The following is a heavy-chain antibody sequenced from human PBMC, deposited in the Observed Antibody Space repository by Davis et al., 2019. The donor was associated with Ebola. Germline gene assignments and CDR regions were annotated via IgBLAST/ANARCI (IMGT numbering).Heavy chain of an antibody. CDR3: ARRDASGYFYSDY. V-gene: IGHV5-51*01. Sequence: GESLKISCQGFGYSFTNYWIGWVRRMPGKGLEWVGIIYPGDSDTRYSPSFQGQVTISADKSISTAYLQWSTLKASDTAMYYCARRDASGYFYSDYWGQGTLVTVSS. CDR1: GYSFTNYW. J-gene: IGHJ4*02. CDR2: IYPGDSDT. D-gene: IGHD3-22*01.